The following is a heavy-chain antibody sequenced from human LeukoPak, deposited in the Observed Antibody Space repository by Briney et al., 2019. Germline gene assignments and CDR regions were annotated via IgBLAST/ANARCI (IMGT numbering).Heavy chain of an antibody. Sequence: TGGSLRLSCAASGFTFSSYAMHWVRQAPGKGLEWVAVISYDGSNKYYADSVKGRFTISRDNSKNTLYLQMNSLRAEDTAVYYCARDQEWELQTIGAFDIWGQGTMVTVSS. CDR3: ARDQEWELQTIGAFDI. D-gene: IGHD1-26*01. CDR2: ISYDGSNK. CDR1: GFTFSSYA. V-gene: IGHV3-30-3*01. J-gene: IGHJ3*02.